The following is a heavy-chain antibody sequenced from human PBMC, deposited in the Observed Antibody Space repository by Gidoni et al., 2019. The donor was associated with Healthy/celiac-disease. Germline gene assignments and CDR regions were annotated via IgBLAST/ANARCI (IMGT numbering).Heavy chain of an antibody. D-gene: IGHD5-12*01. CDR2: IRSKAYGGTT. CDR1: GFTFGDYA. CDR3: TSYVDIVATSEFDY. V-gene: IGHV3-49*03. Sequence: EVQLVESGGGLVQPGRSLRLSCTASGFTFGDYAMSWFRQAPGKGLEWVGFIRSKAYGGTTEYAASVKGRFTISRDDSKSIAYLQMNSLKTEDTAVYYCTSYVDIVATSEFDYWGQGTLVTVSS. J-gene: IGHJ4*02.